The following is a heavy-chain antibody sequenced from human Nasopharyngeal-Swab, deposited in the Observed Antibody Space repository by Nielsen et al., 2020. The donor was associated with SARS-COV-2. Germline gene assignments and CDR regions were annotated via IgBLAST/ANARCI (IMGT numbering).Heavy chain of an antibody. D-gene: IGHD1-14*01. J-gene: IGHJ6*02. CDR3: ARVPTPEVYYYGMDV. Sequence: SLKVSCKASGGTFSSYAISWVRQAPGQGLEWMGGIIHIFGTANYAQKFQGRVTITADESTSTAYMELSSLRSEDTAVYYCARVPTPEVYYYGMDVWGQGTSVTVSS. CDR1: GGTFSSYA. CDR2: IIHIFGTA. V-gene: IGHV1-69*13.